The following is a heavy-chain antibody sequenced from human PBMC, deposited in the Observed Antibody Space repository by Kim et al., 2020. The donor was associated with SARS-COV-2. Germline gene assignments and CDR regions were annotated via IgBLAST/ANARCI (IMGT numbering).Heavy chain of an antibody. V-gene: IGHV3-23*01. CDR3: AKSVTIVSSPLGS. CDR1: GFDFSSYA. CDR2: IGIGGERT. J-gene: IGHJ5*02. Sequence: GGSLRLSCAASGFDFSSYAMNWVRQAPGKGLEWVSGIGIGGERTYYADSVKGRFTISRVYQRKTLFLQMNSLRADDTAVYYCAKSVTIVSSPLGSWGQGTLLTVSS. D-gene: IGHD4-17*01.